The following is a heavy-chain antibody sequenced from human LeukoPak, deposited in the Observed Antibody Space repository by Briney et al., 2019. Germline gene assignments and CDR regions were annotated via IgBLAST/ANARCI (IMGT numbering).Heavy chain of an antibody. D-gene: IGHD1-26*01. V-gene: IGHV3-48*01. J-gene: IGHJ3*02. CDR1: GFVFSSSG. CDR2: ISSRSSTI. CDR3: ARSWELDI. Sequence: GGSLRLSCAASGFVFSSSGMSWVRQAPGKGLEWVSYISSRSSTIYYADSVKGRFTISRDDAKNSLYLQMNSLRAEDTAVYYCARSWELDIWGQGTMVTVSS.